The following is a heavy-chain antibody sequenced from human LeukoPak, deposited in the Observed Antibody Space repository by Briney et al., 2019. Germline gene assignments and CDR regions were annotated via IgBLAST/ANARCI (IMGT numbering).Heavy chain of an antibody. CDR1: GFTFSNYA. J-gene: IGHJ5*02. CDR3: AKDKQQLDLDWFDP. D-gene: IGHD6-13*01. V-gene: IGHV3-23*01. CDR2: ISGSGGTT. Sequence: GGSLRLSCAGSGFTFSNYAMNWVRQAPGKGLEWVSVISGSGGTTYYADSVKGRFTISRDNSKNTLYLQMNSLRAEDTAVYYCAKDKQQLDLDWFDPWGQGTLVTVSS.